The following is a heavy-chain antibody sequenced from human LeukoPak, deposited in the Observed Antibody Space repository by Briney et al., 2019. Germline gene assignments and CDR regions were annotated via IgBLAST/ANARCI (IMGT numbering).Heavy chain of an antibody. CDR1: GYTFTSYG. D-gene: IGHD3-22*01. Sequence: ASVKVSCKASGYTFTSYGINWVRQATGQGLEWMGWMNPNSGNTGYAQKFQGRVTMTRNTSISTAYMELSSLRSEDTAVYYCARGPGHYYDSSGYYDAFDIWGQGTMVTVSS. CDR2: MNPNSGNT. V-gene: IGHV1-8*01. J-gene: IGHJ3*02. CDR3: ARGPGHYYDSSGYYDAFDI.